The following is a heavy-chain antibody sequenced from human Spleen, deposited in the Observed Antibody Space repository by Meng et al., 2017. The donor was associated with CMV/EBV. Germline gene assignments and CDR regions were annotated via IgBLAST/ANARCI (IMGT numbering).Heavy chain of an antibody. D-gene: IGHD1-26*01. J-gene: IGHJ5*02. CDR2: INHSRNA. Sequence: RGSFSDYYESWIGQPPGKGLEWIGEINHSRNANYNPSLKNRVTSSVDTSKNQFSLKLRSVTAADTAVYYCARGLLYQLLYGNWLDPWGQGTLVTVSS. CDR1: RGSFSDYY. CDR3: ARGLLYQLLYGNWLDP. V-gene: IGHV4-34*01.